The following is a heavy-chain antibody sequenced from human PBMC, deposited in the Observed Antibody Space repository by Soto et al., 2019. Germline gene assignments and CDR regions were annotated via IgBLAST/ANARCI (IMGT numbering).Heavy chain of an antibody. Sequence: QVQLQQWGAGLLKPSKTLSLTCAVYGGSFNGYYWSWIRPPPGKGLEWMGEINHRRSTNYNPSLNSRFTISVVSSKNQFALKRGSVLAADTAVYYCARGQAAAGTGLNWFDPWGQGTLVTVSS. J-gene: IGHJ5*02. CDR2: INHRRST. CDR1: GGSFNGYY. CDR3: ARGQAAAGTGLNWFDP. D-gene: IGHD6-13*01. V-gene: IGHV4-34*01.